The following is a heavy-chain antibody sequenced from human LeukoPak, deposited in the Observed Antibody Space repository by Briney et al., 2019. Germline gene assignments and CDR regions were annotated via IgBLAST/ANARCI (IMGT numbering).Heavy chain of an antibody. D-gene: IGHD2-21*01. CDR2: MRYDGKTE. J-gene: IGHJ4*02. CDR3: AKDLNTVVMQYFDY. V-gene: IGHV3-30*02. Sequence: GGPLRLSCTGSGFPFSSYGMRWVRQTPGRGLEWVAFMRYDGKTEYYADSVKGRFTIAREDSHSTVHLHMKDLRPDDAAVYFCAKDLNTVVMQYFDYWGQGTLVSVSS. CDR1: GFPFSSYG.